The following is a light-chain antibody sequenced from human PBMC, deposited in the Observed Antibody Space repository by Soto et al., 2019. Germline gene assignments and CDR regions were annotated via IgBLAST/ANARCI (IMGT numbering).Light chain of an antibody. Sequence: EVVLTQSPDTLSLSPGERATLSCRASQTISNSHLAWYQQHPGQPPRLLIYGISTRATGIPARFSGSGSGTEFSLTVSSLQSEDFAVYYCQQYSKWPITFGQGTRLEIK. CDR1: QTISNSH. CDR2: GIS. CDR3: QQYSKWPIT. J-gene: IGKJ5*01. V-gene: IGKV3-15*01.